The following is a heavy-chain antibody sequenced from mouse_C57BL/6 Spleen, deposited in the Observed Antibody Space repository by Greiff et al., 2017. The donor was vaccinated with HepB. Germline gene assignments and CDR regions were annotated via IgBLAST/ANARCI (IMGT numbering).Heavy chain of an antibody. V-gene: IGHV5-4*03. D-gene: IGHD2-4*01. J-gene: IGHJ3*01. Sequence: EVMLVESGGGLVKPGGSLKLSCAASGFTFSSYAMSWVRQTPEKRLEWVATISDGGSYTYYPDNVKGRFTISRDNAKNNLYLQMSHLKSEDTAMYYCASYYDYDEIAYWGQGTLVTVSA. CDR1: GFTFSSYA. CDR3: ASYYDYDEIAY. CDR2: ISDGGSYT.